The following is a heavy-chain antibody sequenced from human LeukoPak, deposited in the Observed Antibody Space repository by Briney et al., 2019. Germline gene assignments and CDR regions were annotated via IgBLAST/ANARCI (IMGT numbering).Heavy chain of an antibody. CDR1: GYSISSGYY. J-gene: IGHJ4*02. D-gene: IGHD6-19*01. Sequence: SETLSLTCAVSGYSISSGYYWGWIRQPPGKGLEWIGSIYHSGSTYYNPSLKSRVTISVDTSKNQFSPKLSSVTAADTAVYYCARDTVAGSDFDYWGQGTLVTVSS. V-gene: IGHV4-38-2*02. CDR3: ARDTVAGSDFDY. CDR2: IYHSGST.